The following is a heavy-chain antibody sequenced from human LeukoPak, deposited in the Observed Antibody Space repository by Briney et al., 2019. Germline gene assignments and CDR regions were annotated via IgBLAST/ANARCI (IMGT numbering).Heavy chain of an antibody. Sequence: PGGSLRLSCAPSGFTFSIYAMSWVRQAPGKGLECVSDSRGTVGSTHYAYSVKGRLTIPRENSKNTLYLQMNSLRAEDTAVYYCAKSEVVASTLIDYWGQGTLVTVSS. CDR3: AKSEVVASTLIDY. CDR2: SRGTVGST. D-gene: IGHD2-15*01. CDR1: GFTFSIYA. J-gene: IGHJ4*02. V-gene: IGHV3-23*01.